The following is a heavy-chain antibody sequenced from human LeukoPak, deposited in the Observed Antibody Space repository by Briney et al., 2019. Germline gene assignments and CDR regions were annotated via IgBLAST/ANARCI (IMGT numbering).Heavy chain of an antibody. V-gene: IGHV3-30*02. CDR3: AKHSHDGSAPYYEVQFDS. CDR2: IRSDGSNK. J-gene: IGHJ4*02. D-gene: IGHD3-22*01. CDR1: GFTFGSYG. Sequence: GGSLRLSCAASGFTFGSYGMHWVRQAPGKGLEWVTFIRSDGSNKYYADSVKGRFTISRDKSKNTLYLQMNSLRAEDAAVYYCAKHSHDGSAPYYEVQFDSWGQGTLVTVSS.